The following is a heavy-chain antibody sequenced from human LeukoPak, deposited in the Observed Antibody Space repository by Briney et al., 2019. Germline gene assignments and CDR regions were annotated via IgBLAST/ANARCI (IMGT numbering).Heavy chain of an antibody. CDR3: ARESSGWYVDF. CDR1: DYSISSGYY. V-gene: IGHV4-38-2*02. Sequence: SETLSLTCTVSDYSISSGYYWGWIRQPPGKGLELIGSIYHSGSTYYNPSLKSPVTISVDTSKNQFSLKLSSVTAADTAVYYCARESSGWYVDFWGQGTLVTVSS. D-gene: IGHD6-19*01. CDR2: IYHSGST. J-gene: IGHJ4*02.